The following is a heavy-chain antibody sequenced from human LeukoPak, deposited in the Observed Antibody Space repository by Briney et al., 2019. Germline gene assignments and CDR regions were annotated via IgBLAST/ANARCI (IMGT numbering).Heavy chain of an antibody. D-gene: IGHD4-11*01. Sequence: GGSLRLSCAASGFTFSSYSMNWVRQAPGKGLEWVSSISTSSSYIYYADSVKGRFTISRDNAKNSLYVQMNSLRAEDTALYYCARDWGLEGIDYSFDYWGQGTLVTVSS. CDR1: GFTFSSYS. CDR2: ISTSSSYI. CDR3: ARDWGLEGIDYSFDY. V-gene: IGHV3-21*04. J-gene: IGHJ4*02.